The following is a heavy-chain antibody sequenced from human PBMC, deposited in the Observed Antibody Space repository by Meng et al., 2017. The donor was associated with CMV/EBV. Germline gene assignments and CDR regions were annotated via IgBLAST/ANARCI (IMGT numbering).Heavy chain of an antibody. D-gene: IGHD6-13*01. Sequence: GGSLRLSCSASGFTFNNYAMTWVRQAPGKGLEWVSTVLGTGPTYYADHVKGRFTISRDDSRNTLFLQLNSLRDEDTAVFYCARGDSSTTWLVFDYWGLGTLVTVSS. V-gene: IGHV3-23*01. CDR1: GFTFNNYA. CDR3: ARGDSSTTWLVFDY. J-gene: IGHJ4*02. CDR2: VLGTGPT.